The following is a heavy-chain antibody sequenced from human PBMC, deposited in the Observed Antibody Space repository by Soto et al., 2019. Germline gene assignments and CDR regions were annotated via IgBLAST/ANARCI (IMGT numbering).Heavy chain of an antibody. CDR3: ARGGVYCSGGSCYEGYFAY. CDR1: GDSVSSNSAA. D-gene: IGHD2-15*01. V-gene: IGHV6-1*01. Sequence: SQTLSLTCAISGDSVSSNSAAWNWIRQSPSRGLEWLGKTYYRSKWYTDYAVSVKSRVTINPDTSKNQFSLQLNSVTPEDTAVYYCARGGVYCSGGSCYEGYFAYWGQGTLVTVSS. J-gene: IGHJ4*02. CDR2: TYYRSKWYT.